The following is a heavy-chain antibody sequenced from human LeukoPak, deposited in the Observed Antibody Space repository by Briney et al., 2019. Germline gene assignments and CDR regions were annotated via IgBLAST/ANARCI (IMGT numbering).Heavy chain of an antibody. D-gene: IGHD3-22*01. V-gene: IGHV5-51*01. CDR1: GYSFTSYW. CDR3: ARPDYYDSSGYYPATEYFQH. J-gene: IGHJ1*01. Sequence: GESLKNSCKGSGYSFTSYWIGWVRQMPGKGLEWMGIIYPGDSDTRYSPSFQGQVTISADKSISTAYLQWSSLKASDTAMYYCARPDYYDSSGYYPATEYFQHWGQGTLVTVSS. CDR2: IYPGDSDT.